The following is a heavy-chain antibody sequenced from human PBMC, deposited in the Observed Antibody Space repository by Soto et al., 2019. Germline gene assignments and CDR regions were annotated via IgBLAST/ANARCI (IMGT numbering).Heavy chain of an antibody. CDR1: GFTFISYA. D-gene: IGHD5-18*01. CDR3: ARSGAIHLWNYHMDV. J-gene: IGHJ6*02. CDR2: ISNDGTNR. Sequence: QVQLVESGGGVVQPGNSLRLSCAASGFTFISYAMYWVRQAPDKGLEWVAVISNDGTNRYYADSVKGRFAIFRDDSKNTLYLQMHSLRPEDTAVYFCARSGAIHLWNYHMDVWNQGTTVTVSS. V-gene: IGHV3-30*09.